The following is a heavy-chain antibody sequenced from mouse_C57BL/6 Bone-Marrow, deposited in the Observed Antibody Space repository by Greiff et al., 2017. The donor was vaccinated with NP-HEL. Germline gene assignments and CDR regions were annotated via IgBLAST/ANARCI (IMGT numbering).Heavy chain of an antibody. CDR1: GFNIKDDY. J-gene: IGHJ1*03. D-gene: IGHD1-1*01. CDR2: IDPENGDT. V-gene: IGHV14-4*01. Sequence: EVQLQESGAELVRPGASVKLSCTASGFNIKDDYMHWVKQRPEQGLEWIGWIDPENGDTEYASKFQGKATITADTSSNTAYLQLSSLTSEDTAVYYCTLNYGSSYWYFDVWGTGTTVTVSS. CDR3: TLNYGSSYWYFDV.